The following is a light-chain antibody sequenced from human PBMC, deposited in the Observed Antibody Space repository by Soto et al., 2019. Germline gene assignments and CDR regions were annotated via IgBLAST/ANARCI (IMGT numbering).Light chain of an antibody. J-gene: IGKJ1*01. CDR2: DTS. Sequence: ETVMTQSPATLSVSPGERATLSCRASQNITSDLAWYQQKPGQPPSLLIFDTSTRATGVPARFSGSGFRTEFTLTIDSLQYDDFAVYYCQQYSNWPRGSFGQGTKVEMK. V-gene: IGKV3-15*01. CDR3: QQYSNWPRGS. CDR1: QNITSD.